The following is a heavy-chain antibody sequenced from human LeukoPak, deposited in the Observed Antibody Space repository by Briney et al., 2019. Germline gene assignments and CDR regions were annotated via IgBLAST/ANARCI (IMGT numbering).Heavy chain of an antibody. V-gene: IGHV4-34*01. CDR1: GGSFSNYY. CDR3: ARPLQSGWYYFDY. D-gene: IGHD6-19*01. Sequence: PSETLSLTCAVYGGSFSNYYWSWIRQPPGKGLEWIGEINRSESTNYNPSLKSRVTISIDTSKNQFSLKLSSVTAADTAVYYCARPLQSGWYYFDYWGQGTLVTVSS. CDR2: INRSEST. J-gene: IGHJ4*02.